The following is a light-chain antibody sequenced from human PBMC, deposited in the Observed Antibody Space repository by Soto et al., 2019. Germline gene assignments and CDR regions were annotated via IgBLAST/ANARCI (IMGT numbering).Light chain of an antibody. Sequence: IQMTQSPSTLSASVGDRVTITCRASQSISSWLAWYQQKPGKAPKLLIYKASSLESGVPSRFSGSGSGTEFTITISSLQPDDFATYYCQQYNSYSRTFGGGTKVEIK. CDR1: QSISSW. V-gene: IGKV1-5*03. CDR2: KAS. CDR3: QQYNSYSRT. J-gene: IGKJ4*01.